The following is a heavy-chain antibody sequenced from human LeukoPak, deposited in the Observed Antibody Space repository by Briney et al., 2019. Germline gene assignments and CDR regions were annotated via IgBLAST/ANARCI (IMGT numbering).Heavy chain of an antibody. Sequence: PGGSLRLSCAASGFTFSNYAMNWVRQVPGEGLEWVAGIPAITDAKFYADSVKGRSTISRDNSKNTLYVQMTSLRAEDTAVYYCAREDTAMVLSLDYWGQGTLVTVSS. CDR2: IPAITDAK. D-gene: IGHD5-18*01. CDR1: GFTFSNYA. J-gene: IGHJ4*02. CDR3: AREDTAMVLSLDY. V-gene: IGHV3-23*01.